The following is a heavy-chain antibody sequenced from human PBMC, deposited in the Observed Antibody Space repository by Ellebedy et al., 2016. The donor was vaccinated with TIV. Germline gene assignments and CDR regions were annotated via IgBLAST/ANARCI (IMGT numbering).Heavy chain of an antibody. V-gene: IGHV3-23*01. CDR1: GFTFSSYA. CDR2: LSGGGGST. D-gene: IGHD5-12*01. Sequence: GESLKISXAASGFTFSSYAMSWVRQAPGQGLEWVSALSGGGGSTYYADSVKGRFTISRDNSKNTLYLQMNSLRAEDTAVYYCAKDLRSGYDRKVYYFDYWGQGTLVTVSS. J-gene: IGHJ4*02. CDR3: AKDLRSGYDRKVYYFDY.